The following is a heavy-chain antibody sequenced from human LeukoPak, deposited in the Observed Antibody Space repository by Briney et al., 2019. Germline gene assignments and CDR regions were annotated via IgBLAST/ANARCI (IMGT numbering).Heavy chain of an antibody. J-gene: IGHJ4*02. Sequence: SETLSLTCTVSGGSISSGGYYWSWVRQHPGKGLEWIGYIYYSGSTYYNPSLKSRVTISVDTSKNQFSLKLSSVTAADTAVYYCARDRPCSGGSCLDYWGQGTLVTVSS. CDR1: GGSISSGGYY. V-gene: IGHV4-31*03. D-gene: IGHD2-15*01. CDR3: ARDRPCSGGSCLDY. CDR2: IYYSGST.